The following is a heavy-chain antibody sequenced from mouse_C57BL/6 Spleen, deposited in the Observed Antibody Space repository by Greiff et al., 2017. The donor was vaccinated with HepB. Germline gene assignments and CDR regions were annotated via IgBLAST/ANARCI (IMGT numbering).Heavy chain of an antibody. CDR1: GFTFSDYG. V-gene: IGHV5-17*01. J-gene: IGHJ3*01. CDR2: ISSGSSTI. D-gene: IGHD2-3*01. Sequence: EVKLVESGGGLVKPGGSLKLSCAASGFTFSDYGMHWVRQAPEKGLEWVAYISSGSSTIYYADTEKGRFTISRDNAKNTLFLQMTSLRSEDTAMYYCARKDDGYLFAYWGQGTLVTVSA. CDR3: ARKDDGYLFAY.